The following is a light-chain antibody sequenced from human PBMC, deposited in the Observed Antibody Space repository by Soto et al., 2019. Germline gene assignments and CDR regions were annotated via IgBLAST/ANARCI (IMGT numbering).Light chain of an antibody. V-gene: IGKV3-20*01. CDR1: QSVSSNY. Sequence: EIVLTQSPGTLSLSPGERASLSCRASQSVSSNYLAWYQQKPGQAPRLLIYGASSRATGIPDRFSGSGSGTYFSLTSSRLEPKDFAVYYWQQYGSSPKTFGQGNKVDIK. J-gene: IGKJ1*01. CDR2: GAS. CDR3: QQYGSSPKT.